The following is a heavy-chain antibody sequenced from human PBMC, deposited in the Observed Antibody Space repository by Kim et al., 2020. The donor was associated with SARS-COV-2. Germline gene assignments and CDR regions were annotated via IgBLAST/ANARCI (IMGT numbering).Heavy chain of an antibody. V-gene: IGHV3-23*01. CDR1: GFTFGSYA. CDR2: ISANGDRA. J-gene: IGHJ5*02. CDR3: AKGAYSEHSHFLTFDP. Sequence: GGSLRLSCIASGFTFGSYAMTWVRLAPGKGLEWVSDISANGDRADFAASVRGRFSISRDGSKNTLFLQMNSLRVEDTALYFCAKGAYSEHSHFLTFDPWG. D-gene: IGHD5-12*01.